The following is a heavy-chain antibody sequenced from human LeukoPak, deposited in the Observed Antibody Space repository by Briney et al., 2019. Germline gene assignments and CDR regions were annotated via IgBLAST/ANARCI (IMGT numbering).Heavy chain of an antibody. V-gene: IGHV4-38-2*02. CDR2: IHHSGST. J-gene: IGHJ5*02. CDR3: ARDHYGSGRYFDP. Sequence: SETLSLTCTVSGYSISSGYHWGWIRQPPGKGLEWIGSIHHSGSTYDNPSLKSRVTISRDASKNQISLKLSSVTAADTAVYYCARDHYGSGRYFDPWGQGTLVTVSS. CDR1: GYSISSGYH. D-gene: IGHD3-10*01.